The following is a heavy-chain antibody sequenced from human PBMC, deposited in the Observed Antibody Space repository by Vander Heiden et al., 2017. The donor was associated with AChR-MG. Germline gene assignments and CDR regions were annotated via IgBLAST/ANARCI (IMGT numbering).Heavy chain of an antibody. Sequence: EVHLLESGGGLVQPGGSLRLSCAASAFTFSSYAMSWVRQAPGKGLEWVSTISDSGGSTFYADSVKGRFTISRDNSKNTRYLKMNSMRAEDTAVYYCAKNSFQLELSGADFDYWGQGTLVTVSS. D-gene: IGHD3-16*02. CDR1: AFTFSSYA. J-gene: IGHJ4*02. CDR3: AKNSFQLELSGADFDY. CDR2: ISDSGGST. V-gene: IGHV3-23*01.